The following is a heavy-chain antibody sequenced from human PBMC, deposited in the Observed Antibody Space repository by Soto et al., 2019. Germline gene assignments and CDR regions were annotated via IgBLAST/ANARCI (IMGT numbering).Heavy chain of an antibody. J-gene: IGHJ4*02. CDR3: ARDSTSDYGDTNEGYFDY. CDR1: GGSISSGDYY. CDR2: IYYSGST. Sequence: QVQLQESGPGLVKPSQTLSLTCTVSGGSISSGDYYWSWIRQPPGKGLEWIGYIYYSGSTYYNPSLKSRVTISVDTSKNQFSLKLSSVTAADTAVYYCARDSTSDYGDTNEGYFDYWGQGTLVTVSS. V-gene: IGHV4-30-4*01. D-gene: IGHD4-17*01.